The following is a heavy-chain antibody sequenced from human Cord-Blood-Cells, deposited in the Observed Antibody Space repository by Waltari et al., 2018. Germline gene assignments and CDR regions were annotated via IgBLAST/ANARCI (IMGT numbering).Heavy chain of an antibody. J-gene: IGHJ2*01. Sequence: QLQLQESGPGLVMPSETRSLTCTVSGGSISSSSYYWGGIRQTPGKGLEWSGSIYYSGSTYYNPSLKSRVTISVDTSKNQFSLKLSSVTAADTAVYYCARHDTVGSYDFWSGYHPHWYFDLWGRGTLVTVSS. D-gene: IGHD3-3*01. CDR2: IYYSGST. CDR3: ARHDTVGSYDFWSGYHPHWYFDL. V-gene: IGHV4-39*01. CDR1: GGSISSSSYY.